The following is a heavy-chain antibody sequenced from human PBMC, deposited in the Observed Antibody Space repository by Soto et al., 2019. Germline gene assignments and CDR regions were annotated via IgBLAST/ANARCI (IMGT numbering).Heavy chain of an antibody. Sequence: EVQLVESGGGLVQPGGSLRLSCAASGFIFTTYSMSWVRQAPGKGLEWVSDSSSNSATIYYSDSVQGRFTISRDNAKSSLFLQMNSLRDEDTAVYYCARHFYGYFDFWGQGALVTVSS. CDR2: SSSNSATI. V-gene: IGHV3-48*02. J-gene: IGHJ4*02. CDR3: ARHFYGYFDF. D-gene: IGHD3-16*01. CDR1: GFIFTTYS.